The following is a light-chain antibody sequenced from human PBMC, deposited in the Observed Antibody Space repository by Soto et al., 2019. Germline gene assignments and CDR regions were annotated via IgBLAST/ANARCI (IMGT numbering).Light chain of an antibody. CDR1: QSVSSN. V-gene: IGKV3-15*01. CDR2: GAS. CDR3: QHYKSWPST. Sequence: EIVMTQSPATLSVSPGERATLSCRASQSVSSNLAWYQQKPGQPPRLLIYGASTRATGAPARFSGSGSGTEFTLTISSLQSEDFAVYYCQHYKSWPSTFGPGTKVDIK. J-gene: IGKJ3*01.